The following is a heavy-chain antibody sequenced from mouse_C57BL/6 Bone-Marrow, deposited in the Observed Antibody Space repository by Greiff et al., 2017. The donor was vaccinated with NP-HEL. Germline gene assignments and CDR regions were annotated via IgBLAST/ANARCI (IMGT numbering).Heavy chain of an antibody. CDR2: ISSGSSTI. J-gene: IGHJ4*01. CDR3: ATWDPYYAMDY. D-gene: IGHD4-1*01. Sequence: EVHLVESGGGLVKPGGSLKLSCAASGFTFSDYGMHWVRQAPEKGLEWVAYISSGSSTIYYADTVKGRFTISRDNAKNTLFLQMTSLRSEDTAMYYCATWDPYYAMDYWGQGTSVTVSS. CDR1: GFTFSDYG. V-gene: IGHV5-17*01.